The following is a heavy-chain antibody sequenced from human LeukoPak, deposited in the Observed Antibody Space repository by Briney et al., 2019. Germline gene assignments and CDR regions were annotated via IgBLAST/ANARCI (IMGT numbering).Heavy chain of an antibody. CDR1: GGSISSYY. CDR3: ARGPSSGWFPESNTAFDI. V-gene: IGHV4-59*01. CDR2: IYYSGST. Sequence: PSETLSLTCTVSGGSISSYYWSWIRQPPGKGLEWIGYIYYSGSTNYNPSLKSRVTISVDTSKNQFSLKLSSVTAADTAVYYCARGPSSGWFPESNTAFDIWGQGTMVTVSS. J-gene: IGHJ3*02. D-gene: IGHD6-19*01.